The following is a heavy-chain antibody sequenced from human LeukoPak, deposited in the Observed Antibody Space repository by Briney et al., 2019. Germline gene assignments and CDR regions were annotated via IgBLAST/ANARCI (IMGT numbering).Heavy chain of an antibody. CDR1: GGSISSSSDY. Sequence: PSETLSLTCTVSGGSISSSSDYWGWIRQPPGKGLEWIGSIYYSGNTYYNPSLKSRVTISVDTSKKQFSLKLSSVTAADTAVYYCANTPSGSSAWYYFDKWGQGTLVTVSS. V-gene: IGHV4-39*01. CDR2: IYYSGNT. CDR3: ANTPSGSSAWYYFDK. J-gene: IGHJ4*02. D-gene: IGHD6-19*01.